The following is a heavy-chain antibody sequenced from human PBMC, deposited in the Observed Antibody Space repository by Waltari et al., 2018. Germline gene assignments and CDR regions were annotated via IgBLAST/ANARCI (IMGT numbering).Heavy chain of an antibody. D-gene: IGHD4-17*01. Sequence: EVQLVESGGGLVKPGGSLRLSCAASGFTFSSYSMTWVRQAPGKGLGWVASISSSSSDIYYADSVKCRFTISRDNAKNSLYLQRNSLRAEDTAVYYCAILTGTTVIAFDIWGQGTMVTVSS. J-gene: IGHJ3*02. CDR2: ISSSSSDI. CDR3: AILTGTTVIAFDI. V-gene: IGHV3-21*01. CDR1: GFTFSSYS.